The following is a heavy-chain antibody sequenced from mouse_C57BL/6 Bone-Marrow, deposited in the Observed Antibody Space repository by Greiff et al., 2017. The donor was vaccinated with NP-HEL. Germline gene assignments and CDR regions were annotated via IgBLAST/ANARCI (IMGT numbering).Heavy chain of an antibody. CDR3: ARYPYAMDY. CDR1: GYTFTSYW. Sequence: QVQLQQPGAELVKPGASVKLSCKASGYTFTSYWMHWVKQRPGQGLGWIGMIHPNGGSTNYNEKFKSKATLTVDKSSSTAYMQLSSLTSEDSAVYYCARYPYAMDYWGQGTSVTVSS. V-gene: IGHV1-64*01. J-gene: IGHJ4*01. CDR2: IHPNGGST.